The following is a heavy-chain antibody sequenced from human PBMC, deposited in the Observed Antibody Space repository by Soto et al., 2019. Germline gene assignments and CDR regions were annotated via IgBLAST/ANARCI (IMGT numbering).Heavy chain of an antibody. Sequence: QVQLQESGPGLVKPSETLSLTCSVSGGSIGSYYWSWIRQPPGKGLEWIGYIYYSGSTNYNPSLRSRVTISVDTSKHQFSLKLSSVTAAYTAVYYCARGGWRQIDYWGQGTLVTVSS. J-gene: IGHJ4*02. CDR1: GGSIGSYY. D-gene: IGHD3-3*01. CDR3: ARGGWRQIDY. CDR2: IYYSGST. V-gene: IGHV4-59*08.